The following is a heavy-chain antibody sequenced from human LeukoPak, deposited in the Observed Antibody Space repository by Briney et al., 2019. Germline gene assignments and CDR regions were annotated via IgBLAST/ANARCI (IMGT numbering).Heavy chain of an antibody. CDR1: GGTFSSYA. J-gene: IGHJ4*02. CDR3: ARDRSYDFWSGYHDSPYYFDY. D-gene: IGHD3-3*01. V-gene: IGHV1-69*05. CDR2: IIPIFGTA. Sequence: CSVKVSCKASGGTFSSYAISWVRPAPGQGLDWMGGIIPIFGTANYAQKFQGRVTITTDESTSTAYMELSSLRSEDTAVYYCARDRSYDFWSGYHDSPYYFDYWGQGTLVTVSS.